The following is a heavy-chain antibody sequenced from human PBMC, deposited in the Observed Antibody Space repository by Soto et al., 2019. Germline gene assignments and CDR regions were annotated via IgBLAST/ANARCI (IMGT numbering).Heavy chain of an antibody. J-gene: IGHJ6*03. D-gene: IGHD2-2*01. V-gene: IGHV4-34*01. CDR2: INHSGST. CDR1: GGSFSGYY. Sequence: SETLSLTCAVYGGSFSGYYWSWIRQPPGKGLEWIGEINHSGSTNYNPSLKSRVTISVDTSKNQFSLKLSSVTAADTAVYYCARGTPRGYCSSTNCPGYYMDVWGKGTTVTVSS. CDR3: ARGTPRGYCSSTNCPGYYMDV.